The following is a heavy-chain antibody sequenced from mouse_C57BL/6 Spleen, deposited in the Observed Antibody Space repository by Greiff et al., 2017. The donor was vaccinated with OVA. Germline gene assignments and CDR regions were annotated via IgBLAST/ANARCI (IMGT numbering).Heavy chain of an antibody. J-gene: IGHJ2*01. Sequence: EVMLVESGGGLVKPGGSPKLSCAASGFTFSDYGMHWVRQAPEKGLEWVAYISSGSSTIYYADTVKGRFTISRDNAKNTLFLQMTSLRSEDTAMYYCASGDYYGSPYYCDYWGQGTTLTVSS. CDR1: GFTFSDYG. CDR3: ASGDYYGSPYYCDY. CDR2: ISSGSSTI. D-gene: IGHD1-1*01. V-gene: IGHV5-17*01.